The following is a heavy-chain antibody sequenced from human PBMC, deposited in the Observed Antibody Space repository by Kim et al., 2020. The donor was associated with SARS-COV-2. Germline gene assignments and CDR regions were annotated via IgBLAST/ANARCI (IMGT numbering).Heavy chain of an antibody. D-gene: IGHD3-9*01. V-gene: IGHV3-74*01. Sequence: GGSLRLSCAASGFTFSSYWMHWVRQAPGKGLVWVSRINSDGSSTSYADSVKGRFTISRDNAKNTLYLQMNSLRAEDTAVYYCARDPDILTGYYTDAFDIWGQGTMVTVSS. CDR3: ARDPDILTGYYTDAFDI. CDR1: GFTFSSYW. CDR2: INSDGSST. J-gene: IGHJ3*02.